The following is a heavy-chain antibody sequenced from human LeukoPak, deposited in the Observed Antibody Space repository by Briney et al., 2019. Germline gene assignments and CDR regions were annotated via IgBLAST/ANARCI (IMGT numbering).Heavy chain of an antibody. Sequence: PSETLFLTCTVFGDSISNYYWSWLRQPAGKGLEWIGRFYSSGNVKYNSSLQSRVIVSVDTSKNQFSLKLTSVTAADTAVYYCARDSGRIAAVGTTHYYGMDVWGPGTTVTVSS. V-gene: IGHV4-4*07. D-gene: IGHD6-13*01. CDR3: ARDSGRIAAVGTTHYYGMDV. CDR1: GDSISNYY. CDR2: FYSSGNV. J-gene: IGHJ6*02.